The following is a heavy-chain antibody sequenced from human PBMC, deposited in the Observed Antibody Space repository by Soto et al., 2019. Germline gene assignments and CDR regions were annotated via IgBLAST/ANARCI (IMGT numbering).Heavy chain of an antibody. Sequence: QVQLVESGGGVVQPGRSLRLSCAASGFTFSSYAMHWVRQAPGKGLEWVAVISYDGSNKYYADSVKGRFTISRDNSKNTLYLQMNSLRAEDTAVYYCARDRYGSGNAHTLPLLGWFDPWGQGTLVTVSS. V-gene: IGHV3-30-3*01. CDR1: GFTFSSYA. CDR3: ARDRYGSGNAHTLPLLGWFDP. D-gene: IGHD3-10*01. CDR2: ISYDGSNK. J-gene: IGHJ5*02.